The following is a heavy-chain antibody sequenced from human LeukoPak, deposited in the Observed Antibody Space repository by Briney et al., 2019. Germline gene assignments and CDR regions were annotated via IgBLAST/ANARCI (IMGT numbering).Heavy chain of an antibody. J-gene: IGHJ6*04. CDR2: IGTIGDT. CDR3: ARATVIGTVPVPGFLDV. D-gene: IGHD6-19*01. Sequence: GGSLRLSCAASGFTFSSYDMHWVRQIAGKGLEWVSSIGTIGDTFYPGSVKGRFTISRENAKNSLYLQMNSLRAGDTAVYYCARATVIGTVPVPGFLDVWGKGTTVTVSS. V-gene: IGHV3-13*01. CDR1: GFTFSSYD.